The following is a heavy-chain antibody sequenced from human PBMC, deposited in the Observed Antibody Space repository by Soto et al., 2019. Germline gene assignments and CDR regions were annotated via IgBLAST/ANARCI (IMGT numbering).Heavy chain of an antibody. Sequence: ASVKVSCKASGYTFPSYGISWVRQAPGQGLEWMGWISAYNGNTNYAQKLQGRVTMTTDTSTSTAYMELRSLRSDDTAVYYCARDPYYDGTSPHPYYYYGMDVWGQGTTVTVSS. D-gene: IGHD3-22*01. CDR1: GYTFPSYG. CDR3: ARDPYYDGTSPHPYYYYGMDV. J-gene: IGHJ6*02. V-gene: IGHV1-18*04. CDR2: ISAYNGNT.